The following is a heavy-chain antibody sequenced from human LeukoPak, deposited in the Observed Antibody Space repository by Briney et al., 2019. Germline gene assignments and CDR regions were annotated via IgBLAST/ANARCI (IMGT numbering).Heavy chain of an antibody. J-gene: IGHJ5*02. CDR1: GYTFTGYY. D-gene: IGHD3-16*02. CDR3: ARAEGDYDYVWGSYRYWWFDP. CDR2: INPNSGGT. V-gene: IGHV1-2*02. Sequence: ASVKVSCKASGYTFTGYYMHWVRQAPGQGLEWMGWINPNSGGTNYAQKFQGRVTMTRDASISTAYMELSRLRSEDTAVYYCARAEGDYDYVWGSYRYWWFDPWGQGTLVTVSS.